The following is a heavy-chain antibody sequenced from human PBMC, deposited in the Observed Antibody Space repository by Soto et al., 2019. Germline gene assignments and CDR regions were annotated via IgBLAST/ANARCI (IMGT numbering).Heavy chain of an antibody. CDR1: GGSISSYY. CDR2: IYYSGST. CDR3: ARDNGYSYGYTLDH. V-gene: IGHV4-59*01. Sequence: SETLSLTCTVTGGSISSYYWSWIRQPPGKGLEWIGYIYYSGSTNYNPSLKSRVTISVDTSKNQFSLKLSSVTAADTAVYYCARDNGYSYGYTLDHWGQVTLVTVS. D-gene: IGHD5-18*01. J-gene: IGHJ4*02.